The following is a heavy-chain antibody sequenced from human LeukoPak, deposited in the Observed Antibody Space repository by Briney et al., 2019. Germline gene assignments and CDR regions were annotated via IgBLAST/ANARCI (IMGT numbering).Heavy chain of an antibody. CDR1: GFTFSSYG. Sequence: GGSLRLSCAASGFTFSSYGMHWVRQAPGKGLEWVAVISYDGSNKYYADSVKGRFTISRDNSKNTLYLQMNSLRAEDTAVYYCAKDGPPLLWFGELGRRNYYYGMDVWGQGTTVTVSS. D-gene: IGHD3-10*01. CDR2: ISYDGSNK. V-gene: IGHV3-30*18. J-gene: IGHJ6*02. CDR3: AKDGPPLLWFGELGRRNYYYGMDV.